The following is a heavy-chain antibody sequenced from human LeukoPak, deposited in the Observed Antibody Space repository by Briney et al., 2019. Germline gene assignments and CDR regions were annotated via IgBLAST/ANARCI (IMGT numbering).Heavy chain of an antibody. J-gene: IGHJ3*02. CDR2: ISSSSSYT. Sequence: GGSLRLSCAASGFTSSDYYMSWIRQAPGKGLEWVSYISSSSSYTNYADSVKGRFTISRDNAKNSLYLQMNSLRAEDTAVYYCARESRYCSGGSCTGAFDIWGQGTMVTVSS. D-gene: IGHD2-15*01. V-gene: IGHV3-11*06. CDR3: ARESRYCSGGSCTGAFDI. CDR1: GFTSSDYY.